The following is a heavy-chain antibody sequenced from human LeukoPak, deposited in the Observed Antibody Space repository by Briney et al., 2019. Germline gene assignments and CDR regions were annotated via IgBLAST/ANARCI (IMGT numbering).Heavy chain of an antibody. D-gene: IGHD1-26*01. Sequence: SETLSLTCSVSGGSITTFYWSWIRQPPGKGLEWIGYIYNSGSTNYNPSLKSRVTISVDTSNNQVSLKVRSVTAADTAVYYCARSTRSWFDPWGQGTLATVSS. CDR2: IYNSGST. CDR3: ARSTRSWFDP. CDR1: GGSITTFY. V-gene: IGHV4-59*01. J-gene: IGHJ5*02.